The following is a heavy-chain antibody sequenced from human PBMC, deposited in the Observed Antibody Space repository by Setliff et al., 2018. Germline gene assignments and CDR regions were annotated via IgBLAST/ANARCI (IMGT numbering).Heavy chain of an antibody. J-gene: IGHJ4*02. D-gene: IGHD6-13*01. V-gene: IGHV3-30*02. CDR2: IRFDGGNK. Sequence: PGGSLRLSCAASGFTFSAYGMHWVRQAPGKGLEWVAFIRFDGGNKYYADSVKGRFTISRDNSKNTLYLEMNSLRAEDTAVYWCAKDFYISAAQHLFSHWGQGTLVTVSS. CDR1: GFTFSAYG. CDR3: AKDFYISAAQHLFSH.